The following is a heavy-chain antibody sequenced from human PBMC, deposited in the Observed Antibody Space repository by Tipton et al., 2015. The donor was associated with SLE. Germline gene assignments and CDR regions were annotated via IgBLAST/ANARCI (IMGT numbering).Heavy chain of an antibody. D-gene: IGHD6-6*01. CDR3: AREEPYSSSTNYFDY. V-gene: IGHV3-11*04. CDR1: GFTFSDYY. J-gene: IGHJ4*02. Sequence: SLRLSCAASGFTFSDYYMSWIRQAPGKGLEWVSYISSSGSTIYYADSVKGRFTISRDNAKNSLYLQMNSLRAEDTAVYYCAREEPYSSSTNYFDYWGQGTLVTVSS. CDR2: ISSSGSTI.